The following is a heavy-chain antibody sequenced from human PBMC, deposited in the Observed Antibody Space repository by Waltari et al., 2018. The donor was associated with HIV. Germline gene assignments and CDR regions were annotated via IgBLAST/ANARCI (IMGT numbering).Heavy chain of an antibody. D-gene: IGHD2-15*01. CDR1: GYTLHDYF. CDR2: VNPGGGYE. V-gene: IGHV1-2*02. CDR3: ARVGCVGGSCLPWTYRYLYAMDV. Sequence: QVRLLKSGAEVKKPGASVRASCKASGYTLHDYFIHWVRQAPVQGLEWGGWVNPGGGYEKYAPKCQGRVSVTRDTSRTTAYRYLSNLRPDDTAVYFCARVGCVGGSCLPWTYRYLYAMDVWGQGTTVTVSP. J-gene: IGHJ6*01.